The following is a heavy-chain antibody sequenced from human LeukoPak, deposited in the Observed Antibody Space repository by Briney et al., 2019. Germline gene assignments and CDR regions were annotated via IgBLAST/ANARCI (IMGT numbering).Heavy chain of an antibody. CDR1: GYTFTSYG. Sequence: ASVTVSCKASGYTFTSYGISWVRQAPGQGLEWMGWISSYNGNTNYAQKLQGRVTMTTDTSTSTAYMELRSLRSDDTAVYYCAATYSGRYLSGYDWFDPWGQGTLVTVSS. D-gene: IGHD1-26*01. CDR2: ISSYNGNT. CDR3: AATYSGRYLSGYDWFDP. J-gene: IGHJ5*02. V-gene: IGHV1-18*01.